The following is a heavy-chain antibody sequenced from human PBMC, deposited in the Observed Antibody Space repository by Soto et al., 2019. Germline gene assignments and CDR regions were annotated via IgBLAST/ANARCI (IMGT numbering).Heavy chain of an antibody. CDR2: IIPIFGTA. CDR3: ATLDIVATIRD. CDR1: GGTCVYFA. Sequence: SSVKRSCKAAGGTCVYFAMSWVRQAPGQGLEWMGGIIPIFGTANYAQKVQGRVTITADESTSTAYMELSSLRSEDTAVYYCATLDIVATIRDWGQGTLVTVSS. V-gene: IGHV1-69*13. D-gene: IGHD5-12*01. J-gene: IGHJ4*02.